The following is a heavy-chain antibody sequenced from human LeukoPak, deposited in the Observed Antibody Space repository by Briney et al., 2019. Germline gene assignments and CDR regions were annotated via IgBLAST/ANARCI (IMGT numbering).Heavy chain of an antibody. J-gene: IGHJ3*02. CDR3: ARDLGYYDSSGIAFDI. V-gene: IGHV4-4*07. D-gene: IGHD3-22*01. CDR2: IYTSGST. Sequence: SETLSLTCTVSGGSISSYYWGWIRQPAGKGLEWIGRIYTSGSTNYNPSLKSRVTMSVDTSKNQFSLKLSSVTAADTAVYYCARDLGYYDSSGIAFDIWGQGTMVTVSS. CDR1: GGSISSYY.